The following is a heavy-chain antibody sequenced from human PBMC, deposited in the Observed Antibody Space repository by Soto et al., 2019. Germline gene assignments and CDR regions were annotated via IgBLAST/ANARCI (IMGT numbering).Heavy chain of an antibody. D-gene: IGHD3-3*01. CDR3: ARGRLYYDFWSGYVFDY. Sequence: SQTLSLTCTVSGGSISSGGYYWSWIRQHPGKGLEWIGYIYYSGSTYYNPSLKSRVTISVDTSKNQFSLKLSSVTAADTAVYYCARGRLYYDFWSGYVFDYWGQGTLVTVSS. V-gene: IGHV4-31*03. CDR2: IYYSGST. J-gene: IGHJ4*02. CDR1: GGSISSGGYY.